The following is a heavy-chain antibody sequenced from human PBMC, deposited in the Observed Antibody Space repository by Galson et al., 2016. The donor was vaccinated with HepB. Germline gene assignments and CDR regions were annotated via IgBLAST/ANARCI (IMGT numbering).Heavy chain of an antibody. V-gene: IGHV3-66*01. D-gene: IGHD6-13*01. Sequence: SLRLSCAASGFTVSSNYMSWVRQALGKGLEWVSVIYSGGSTYYADSVKGRFTISRDNSKNTLYLQMNSLRAEDTAVYYCAREGVAAAGGRGYNWFDPWGQGTLVAVSS. J-gene: IGHJ5*02. CDR1: GFTVSSNY. CDR3: AREGVAAAGGRGYNWFDP. CDR2: IYSGGST.